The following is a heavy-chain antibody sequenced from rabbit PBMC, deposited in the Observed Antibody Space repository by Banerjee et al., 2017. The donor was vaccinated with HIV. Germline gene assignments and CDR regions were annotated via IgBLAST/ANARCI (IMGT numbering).Heavy chain of an antibody. CDR2: INTGSGVT. CDR3: VRDVGSTHGMGNL. V-gene: IGHV1S43*01. CDR1: GFDLSSGYD. D-gene: IGHD4-2*01. J-gene: IGHJ4*01. Sequence: QEQLEESGGGLVKPEGSLTLTCKASGFDLSSGYDMCWVRQAPGKGLEWIAYINTGSGVTYYASWVNGRFTISSHNAQNTLYLQLNSLTAADTATYFCVRDVGSTHGMGNLWGPGTLVTVS.